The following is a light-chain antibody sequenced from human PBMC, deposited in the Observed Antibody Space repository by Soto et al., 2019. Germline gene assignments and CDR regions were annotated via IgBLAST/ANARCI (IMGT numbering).Light chain of an antibody. CDR3: QQAKSIPLT. CDR2: EAS. J-gene: IGKJ4*01. CDR1: QHVRDEY. V-gene: IGKV3-20*01. Sequence: EIVLTQSPGSLSLSPGHTAALSCRASQHVRDEYLAWYQQRPGQAPRLLIYEASRRAADIPARFSGSGSGTDFILTITRLEPEDLATYYCQQAKSIPLTFGGGTKVEIK.